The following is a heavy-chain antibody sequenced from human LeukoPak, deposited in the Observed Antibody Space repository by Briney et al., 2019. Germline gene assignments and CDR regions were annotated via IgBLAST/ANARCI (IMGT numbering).Heavy chain of an antibody. CDR3: ARIKGEVEIMTNWFDP. J-gene: IGHJ5*02. CDR1: GFTFSSYA. V-gene: IGHV3-30-3*01. CDR2: ISYDGGNK. Sequence: GGSLRLSCAASGFTFSSYAMHWVRQAPGKGLEWVAVISYDGGNKYYADSVKGRFTISRDNSKNTLYLQMNSLRAADTAVYYCARIKGEVEIMTNWFDPWGQGTLVTVSS. D-gene: IGHD3-16*01.